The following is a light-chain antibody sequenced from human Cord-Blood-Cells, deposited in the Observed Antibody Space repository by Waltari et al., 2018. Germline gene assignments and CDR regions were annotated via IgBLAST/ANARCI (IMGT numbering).Light chain of an antibody. V-gene: IGLV2-8*01. CDR1: SSDVGGYNY. CDR3: SSYAGSNNLV. J-gene: IGLJ3*02. CDR2: EVS. Sequence: QSALTQPPSASGSPGQSVTISCTGTSSDVGGYNYVSGYQQHPGKAPKLMIYEVSKWPSGVPDRFSGSKSGNTASLTVSGLQAEDEADYYCSSYAGSNNLVFGGGTKLTVL.